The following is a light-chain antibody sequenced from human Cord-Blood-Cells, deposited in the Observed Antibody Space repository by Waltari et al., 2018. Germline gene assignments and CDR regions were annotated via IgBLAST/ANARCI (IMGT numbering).Light chain of an antibody. Sequence: SYELTQPPSVSVSPGQTASITCPGDNLGDKYACWYQQKPGQSPVLVTYQDSKRPSGIPERFSGSNSGNTATLTISGTQAMDEADYYCQAWDSSTVVFGGGTKLTVL. CDR3: QAWDSSTVV. J-gene: IGLJ2*01. V-gene: IGLV3-1*01. CDR1: NLGDKY. CDR2: QDS.